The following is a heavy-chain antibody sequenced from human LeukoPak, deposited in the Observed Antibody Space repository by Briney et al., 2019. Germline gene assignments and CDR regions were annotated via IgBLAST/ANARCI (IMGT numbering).Heavy chain of an antibody. D-gene: IGHD4-17*01. CDR3: ARSIYGDYFDY. CDR1: GFTFSSYD. J-gene: IGHJ4*02. CDR2: IGTAGDT. Sequence: GGSLRLSCAASGFTFSSYDMRWVRQATGKGLEWVSAIGTAGDTYYPGSVKGRFTISRENAKNSLYLQMNSPRAGDTAVYYCARSIYGDYFDYWGQGTLVTVSS. V-gene: IGHV3-13*01.